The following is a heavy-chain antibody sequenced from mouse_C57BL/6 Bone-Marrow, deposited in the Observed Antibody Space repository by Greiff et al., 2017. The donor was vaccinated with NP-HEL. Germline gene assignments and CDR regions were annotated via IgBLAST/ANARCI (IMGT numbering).Heavy chain of an antibody. CDR1: GYSFTGYY. V-gene: IGHV1-42*01. Sequence: VQLKQSGPELVKPGASVKISCKASGYSFTGYYMNWVKQSPEKSLEWIGEINPSTGGTTYNQKFKAKATLTVDKSSSTAYMQLKSLTSEDSAVYYCARGNWDRSYFDYWGQGTTLTVSS. CDR2: INPSTGGT. D-gene: IGHD4-1*01. CDR3: ARGNWDRSYFDY. J-gene: IGHJ2*01.